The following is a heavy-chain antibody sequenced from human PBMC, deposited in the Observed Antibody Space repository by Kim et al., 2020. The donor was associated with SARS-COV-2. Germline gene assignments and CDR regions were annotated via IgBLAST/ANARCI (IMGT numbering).Heavy chain of an antibody. V-gene: IGHV3-15*01. CDR2: IKSKVIGGTT. D-gene: IGHD1-7*01. J-gene: IGHJ6*02. Sequence: GGSLRLSCEGSGFIFSNAWMSWVRQAPGKGLEWVAHIKSKVIGGTTYYAAPVKGRFTVSRDDSKNTLYLQMDSLKSDDTAVYFCATHNWNFPDVWGQGTTVTVSS. CDR3: ATHNWNFPDV. CDR1: GFIFSNAW.